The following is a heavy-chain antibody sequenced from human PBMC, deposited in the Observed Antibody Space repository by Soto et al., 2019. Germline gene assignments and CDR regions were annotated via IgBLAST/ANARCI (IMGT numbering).Heavy chain of an antibody. D-gene: IGHD4-17*01. CDR1: GGSISSGDYY. CDR2: IYKTGST. J-gene: IGHJ4*02. V-gene: IGHV4-30-4*01. Sequence: QVQLQESGPGLVKPSQTLPLTCTVSGGSISSGDYYWSWLRQPPGKGLEWIGYIYKTGSTDYNPSLKSRVTISVDMSKNQFSLNLRSVTAADTAVYYCARDMRDTVTTFDCWGQGTLVTVSS. CDR3: ARDMRDTVTTFDC.